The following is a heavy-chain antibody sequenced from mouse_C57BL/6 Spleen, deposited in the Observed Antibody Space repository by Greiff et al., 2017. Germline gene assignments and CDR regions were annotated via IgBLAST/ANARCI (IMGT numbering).Heavy chain of an antibody. D-gene: IGHD2-5*01. J-gene: IGHJ4*01. V-gene: IGHV1-62-2*01. CDR2: FYPGSGSI. CDR3: ARHEEPYYYSNYGYYAMDY. Sequence: VQLQQSGAELVKPGASVKLSCKASGYTFTEYTIHWVKQRSGQGLEWIGWFYPGSGSIKYNEKFKDKATLTADKSSSTVYMELSRLTSEDSAVYYCARHEEPYYYSNYGYYAMDYWGQGTSVTVSS. CDR1: GYTFTEYT.